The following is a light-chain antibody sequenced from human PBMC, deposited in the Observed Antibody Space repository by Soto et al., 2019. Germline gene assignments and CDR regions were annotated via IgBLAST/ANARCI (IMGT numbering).Light chain of an antibody. V-gene: IGKV3-20*01. CDR1: QSVSSSY. Sequence: EIVLTQSPGTLSLSPGARATLSCRASQSVSSSYLAWYQQKPGQAPRLLIYGASSRDTGIPDRFSGSGSGTDFTLTISRLEPEDFAVYYCQQYGSSPQTFGQGTKVEIK. CDR2: GAS. J-gene: IGKJ1*01. CDR3: QQYGSSPQT.